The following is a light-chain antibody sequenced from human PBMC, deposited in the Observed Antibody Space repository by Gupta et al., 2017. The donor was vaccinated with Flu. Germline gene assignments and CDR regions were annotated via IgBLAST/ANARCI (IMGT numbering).Light chain of an antibody. CDR2: AAS. CDR3: QQYYSYPS. CDR1: QAISSY. J-gene: IGKJ5*01. Sequence: TVDRVTITCRASQAISSYLAWYQQKPGKAPKLLIYAASTLQSGVPSRFSGSGSGTDFTLTISCLQSEDFATYYCQQYYSYPSFGQGTRLEIK. V-gene: IGKV1-8*01.